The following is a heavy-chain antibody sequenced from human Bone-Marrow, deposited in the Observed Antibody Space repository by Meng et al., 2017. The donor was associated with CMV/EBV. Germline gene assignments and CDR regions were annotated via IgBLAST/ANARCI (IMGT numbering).Heavy chain of an antibody. D-gene: IGHD2-15*01. CDR3: GTVNGGRVGY. CDR1: GGSISSYY. J-gene: IGHJ4*02. CDR2: IYYSGST. V-gene: IGHV4-59*01. Sequence: SETLSLTCTVSGGSISSYYWTWIRQPPGKGLEWIGYIYYSGSTNYNPTLKSRVSMSVETSEIQLSLRLSSVTAADTAVYYCGTVNGGRVGYWGQGTLVTVSS.